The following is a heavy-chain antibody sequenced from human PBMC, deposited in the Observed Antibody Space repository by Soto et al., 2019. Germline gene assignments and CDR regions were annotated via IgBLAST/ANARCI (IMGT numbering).Heavy chain of an antibody. V-gene: IGHV3-30*18. Sequence: GGSLRLSCAASGFTFSSYGMHWVRQAPGKGLEWVAVISYDGSNKYYADSVKGRFTISRDNSKNTLYLQMNSLRAEDTAVYYCAKVYYDFLSGYYGAFDIWGQGTMVTVSS. CDR2: ISYDGSNK. D-gene: IGHD3-3*01. J-gene: IGHJ3*02. CDR3: AKVYYDFLSGYYGAFDI. CDR1: GFTFSSYG.